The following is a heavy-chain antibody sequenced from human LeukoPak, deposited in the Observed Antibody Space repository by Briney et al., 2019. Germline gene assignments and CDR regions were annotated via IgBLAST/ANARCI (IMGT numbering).Heavy chain of an antibody. CDR2: ISGSGGST. CDR3: AKNKGIVGATTPDY. CDR1: GFTFSSYA. J-gene: IGHJ4*02. Sequence: GGSLRFSCAAAGFTFSSYAMSWVRQAPGKGLEWVSAISGSGGSTYYADSVKGRFTISRDNSKNTLYLQMHSLKAEDAAVYYCAKNKGIVGATTPDYWGQGTLVTVSS. V-gene: IGHV3-23*01. D-gene: IGHD1-26*01.